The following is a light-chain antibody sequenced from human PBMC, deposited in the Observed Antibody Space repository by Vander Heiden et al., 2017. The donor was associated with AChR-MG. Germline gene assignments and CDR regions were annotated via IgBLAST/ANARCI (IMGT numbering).Light chain of an antibody. CDR2: EVS. J-gene: IGLJ1*01. Sequence: QSALTQPPSASGSPGQSVTISCTGTSSDVGGYDYVSCYQQHPGTAPKLLIYEVSQRPSGVPDRFSGSKSGNTASLTVSGLQAEDEADYYCSSFAGSNNLGVFGTGTKVTVL. CDR3: SSFAGSNNLGV. V-gene: IGLV2-8*01. CDR1: SSDVGGYDY.